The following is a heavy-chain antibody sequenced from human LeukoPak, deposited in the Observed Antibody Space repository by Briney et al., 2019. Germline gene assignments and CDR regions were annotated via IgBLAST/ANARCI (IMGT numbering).Heavy chain of an antibody. CDR3: ARARYYYGHYFDY. CDR2: LYYSGST. V-gene: IGHV4-59*01. D-gene: IGHD3-10*01. Sequence: SETLSLTCTVSGDSIRSYYWSWIRQPPGKGLEWIGYLYYSGSTNYNPSLKSRVTISVDTSKNQFSLKLSSVTAADTAVYYCARARYYYGHYFDYWGQGTLVTVSS. CDR1: GDSIRSYY. J-gene: IGHJ4*02.